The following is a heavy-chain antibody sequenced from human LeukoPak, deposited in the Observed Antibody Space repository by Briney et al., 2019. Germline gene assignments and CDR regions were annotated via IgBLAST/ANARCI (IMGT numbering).Heavy chain of an antibody. J-gene: IGHJ3*02. D-gene: IGHD4-17*01. V-gene: IGHV1-24*01. CDR2: FNPEDGET. CDR1: GYTLTELS. Sequence: RASVKVSCKVSGYTLTELSMHGVRQAPGKGREGMGGFNPEDGETIYAQKFQGRVTMTEDTSTDTAYMELSSLRSDDTAVYYCATDLYGDYDAFDIWGQGTMVTVSS. CDR3: ATDLYGDYDAFDI.